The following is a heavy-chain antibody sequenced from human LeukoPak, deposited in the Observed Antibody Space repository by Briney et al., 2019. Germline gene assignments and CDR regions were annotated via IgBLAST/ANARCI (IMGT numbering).Heavy chain of an antibody. V-gene: IGHV4-38-2*02. CDR1: GYSISSGYY. CDR2: IYHSGST. CDR3: ARFPTVAYYYMDV. Sequence: PSETLSLTCTASGYSISSGYYWGWIRQPPGKGLEWIGSIYHSGSTYYNPSLKSRVTISVDTSKNQFSLKLSSVTAADTAGYYCARFPTVAYYYMDVWGKGTTVTVSS. D-gene: IGHD4-23*01. J-gene: IGHJ6*03.